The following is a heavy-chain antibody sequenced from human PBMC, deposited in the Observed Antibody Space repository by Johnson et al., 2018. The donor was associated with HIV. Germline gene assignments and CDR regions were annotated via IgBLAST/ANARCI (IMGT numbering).Heavy chain of an antibody. V-gene: IGHV3-66*01. Sequence: VQLVESGGGLVQPGGSLRLSCAASGFTVSYNYMSWVRQAPGKGLEWVSLIYRGDSTYYADSVKGRFSISRDNSKNTLYLQMNSLRAEDTAVYYCARAGLDAFDIWGQGTMVTVSS. J-gene: IGHJ3*02. CDR2: IYRGDST. CDR3: ARAGLDAFDI. CDR1: GFTVSYNY.